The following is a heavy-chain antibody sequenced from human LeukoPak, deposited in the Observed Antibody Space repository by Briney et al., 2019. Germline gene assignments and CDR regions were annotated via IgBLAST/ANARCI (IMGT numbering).Heavy chain of an antibody. CDR2: IIGNAATT. CDR3: AKDRTPDGYYSIDY. D-gene: IGHD3-3*01. J-gene: IGHJ4*02. Sequence: GRSLGLSCTASGFTFSTYAMNWVRQAPGKGLQWVSLIIGNAATTAYADSVKGRFTFSRDNSKNTLYLQMNSLRVEDTAVYYCAKDRTPDGYYSIDYWGQGILVTVSS. CDR1: GFTFSTYA. V-gene: IGHV3-23*01.